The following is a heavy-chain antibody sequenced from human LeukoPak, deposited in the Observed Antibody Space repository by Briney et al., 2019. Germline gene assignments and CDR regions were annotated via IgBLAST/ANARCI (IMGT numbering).Heavy chain of an antibody. CDR3: AKDFYGSGSYYTVAFDI. V-gene: IGHV3-23*01. CDR1: GVTLSTYA. Sequence: GGSLRLSCAASGVTLSTYAMSWARQAPGGGLEWVSGISSSGSGGNTYYADSVKGRFTISRDNSRNTQYLQMNSLRAEDTAVYYCAKDFYGSGSYYTVAFDIWGQGTVVTVS. J-gene: IGHJ3*02. D-gene: IGHD3-10*01. CDR2: ISSSGSGGNT.